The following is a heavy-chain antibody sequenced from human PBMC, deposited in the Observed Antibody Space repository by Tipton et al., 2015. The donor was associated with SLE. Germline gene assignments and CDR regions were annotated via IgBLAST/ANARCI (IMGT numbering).Heavy chain of an antibody. J-gene: IGHJ4*02. Sequence: SLRLSCAGSGFIFSNYFMSWVRQAPGKGLEWVSNIGGNGGSTYYADSVKGRFTISRDNSKNTLYLQMNSLRAEDTAVYYCAKASSGWSEDFDYWGQGTLVTVSS. CDR2: IGGNGGST. D-gene: IGHD6-19*01. CDR3: AKASSGWSEDFDY. CDR1: GFIFSNYF. V-gene: IGHV3-23*01.